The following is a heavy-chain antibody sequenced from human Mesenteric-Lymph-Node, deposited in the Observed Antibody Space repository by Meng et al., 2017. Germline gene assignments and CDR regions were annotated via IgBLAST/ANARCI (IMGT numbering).Heavy chain of an antibody. CDR2: IYYSGST. CDR3: ATSRVVAATPGWFDP. Sequence: SETLSLTCTVSGGSISSYYGSWIRQPPGKGLEWIGYIYYSGSTNYNPSLKSRVTISVDTSKNQFSLKLSSVTAADTAVYYCATSRVVAATPGWFDPWGQGTLVTVSS. CDR1: GGSISSYY. D-gene: IGHD2-15*01. J-gene: IGHJ5*02. V-gene: IGHV4-59*01.